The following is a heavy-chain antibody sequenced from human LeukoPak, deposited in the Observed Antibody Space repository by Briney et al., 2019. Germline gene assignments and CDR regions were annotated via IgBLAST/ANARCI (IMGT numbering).Heavy chain of an antibody. V-gene: IGHV3-9*01. CDR1: GFTFDNYA. CDR3: AKVRGTYSSGYFFDY. CDR2: ISWNSGYI. J-gene: IGHJ4*02. Sequence: GGSLRLSCAASGFTFDNYAMHWVRRAPGKGLEWLSIISWNSGYIGYADSVKGRFTISRDNAKKSLDLQMNSLRAEDTAFYYCAKVRGTYSSGYFFDYGGQGTLVTVSS. D-gene: IGHD6-19*01.